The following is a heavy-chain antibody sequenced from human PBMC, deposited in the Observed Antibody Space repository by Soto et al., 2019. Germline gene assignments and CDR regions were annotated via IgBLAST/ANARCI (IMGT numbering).Heavy chain of an antibody. V-gene: IGHV4-34*01. CDR1: GETFSVYV. D-gene: IGHD6-13*01. Sequence: PSETLSLTCAAYGETFSVYVWTWTRQPQGKGLEWIGEINHSGSTNYNPSLKSRVTISVDTSKNQFSLKLSSVTAADTAVYYCARGPAAAGSRGYYYYGMDVWGQGITVTVSS. CDR2: INHSGST. J-gene: IGHJ6*02. CDR3: ARGPAAAGSRGYYYYGMDV.